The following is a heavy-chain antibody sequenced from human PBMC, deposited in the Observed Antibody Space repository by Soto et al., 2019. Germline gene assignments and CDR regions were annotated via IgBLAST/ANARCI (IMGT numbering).Heavy chain of an antibody. J-gene: IGHJ4*02. D-gene: IGHD3-16*01. Sequence: SVKVSCKASGGTFRTAAFSWVRQAPGQGLEWMGGIIPIFGTANYAQKFQGRVTITADESTSTAYMELSSLRSEDTAVYYCARDPPQGDYVRDYWGQGTLVTVSS. CDR3: ARDPPQGDYVRDY. V-gene: IGHV1-69*13. CDR1: GGTFRTAA. CDR2: IIPIFGTA.